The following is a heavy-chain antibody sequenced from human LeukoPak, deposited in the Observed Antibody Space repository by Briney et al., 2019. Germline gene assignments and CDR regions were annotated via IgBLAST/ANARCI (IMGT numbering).Heavy chain of an antibody. V-gene: IGHV4-39*01. Sequence: PSDTLSLTCTVSGVSIRGSSYHWGWIRQPPGKGLEWIGSIYYSGSTFFNPSLNTRVTISVDTSKNQFSLKLNSVTAAETAVYYCASHGYYSGWYFDFWGQGTLVTVSS. CDR3: ASHGYYSGWYFDF. CDR1: GVSIRGSSYH. CDR2: IYYSGST. D-gene: IGHD6-19*01. J-gene: IGHJ4*02.